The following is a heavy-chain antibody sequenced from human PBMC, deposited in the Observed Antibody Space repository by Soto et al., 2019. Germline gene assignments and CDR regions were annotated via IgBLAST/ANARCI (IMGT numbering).Heavy chain of an antibody. D-gene: IGHD3-10*01. Sequence: GASVKVSCKASGFTFTSSAMQWVRQARGQRLEWIGWIVVGSGNTNYAQKFQERVTITRDMSTSTAYMELSSLRSEDTAVYYCAASVRFGVRGYYYYYMDVWGKGTTVTVSS. CDR1: GFTFTSSA. V-gene: IGHV1-58*02. CDR3: AASVRFGVRGYYYYYMDV. CDR2: IVVGSGNT. J-gene: IGHJ6*03.